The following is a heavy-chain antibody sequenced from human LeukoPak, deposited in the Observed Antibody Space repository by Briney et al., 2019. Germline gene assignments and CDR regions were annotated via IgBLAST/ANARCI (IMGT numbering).Heavy chain of an antibody. CDR2: IRYDGSNK. CDR3: AKAPPWGAMFNSYFDY. CDR1: GFTFSSYG. V-gene: IGHV3-30*02. D-gene: IGHD3-16*01. Sequence: PGGSLRLSCAASGFTFSSYGMHWVRQAPGKGLEWVAFIRYDGSNKYYADSVKGRFTISRDNSKNTLYLQMNSLRPEDTAVYYCAKAPPWGAMFNSYFDYWGQGTLVTVSS. J-gene: IGHJ4*02.